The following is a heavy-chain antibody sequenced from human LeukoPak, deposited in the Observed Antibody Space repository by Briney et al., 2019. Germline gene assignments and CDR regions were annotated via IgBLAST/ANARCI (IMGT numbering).Heavy chain of an antibody. Sequence: SETLSLTCTVSGGSISSYYWSWIRQPPGKGLEWIGYIYYSGSTNYNPSLKSRVTISVDTSKNQFSLKLSSVTAADTAVYYCARGLYGDYPWCYWGQGTLVTVSS. D-gene: IGHD4-17*01. V-gene: IGHV4-59*01. CDR3: ARGLYGDYPWCY. J-gene: IGHJ4*02. CDR1: GGSISSYY. CDR2: IYYSGST.